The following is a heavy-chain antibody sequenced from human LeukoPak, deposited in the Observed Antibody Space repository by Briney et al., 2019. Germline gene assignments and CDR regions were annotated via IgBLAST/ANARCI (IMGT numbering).Heavy chain of an antibody. D-gene: IGHD4-17*01. V-gene: IGHV4-59*01. J-gene: IGHJ4*02. Sequence: PETLSLTCTVSGGSINGSYWSWVRQPPGKGLEWIAYMYNSGSTNYNPSLKSRVTISIDTSKNQFSLKLSSLTAADTAIYYCARGIESYGDYGYWGQGILVTVSS. CDR3: ARGIESYGDYGY. CDR1: GGSINGSY. CDR2: MYNSGST.